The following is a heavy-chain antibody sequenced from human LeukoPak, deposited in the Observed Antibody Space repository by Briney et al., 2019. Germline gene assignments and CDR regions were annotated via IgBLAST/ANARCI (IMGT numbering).Heavy chain of an antibody. CDR2: IGTAGDT. D-gene: IGHD3-3*01. CDR3: ARAARDFWSGYYTVMHYYMDV. J-gene: IGHJ6*03. Sequence: GGSLRLSCAASGFTFSSYDMHWVRQATGKGLEWVSAIGTAGDTYYPGSVKGRFTISRENAKNSLYLQINSLRAGDTAVYYCARAARDFWSGYYTVMHYYMDVWGKGTTVTVSS. CDR1: GFTFSSYD. V-gene: IGHV3-13*01.